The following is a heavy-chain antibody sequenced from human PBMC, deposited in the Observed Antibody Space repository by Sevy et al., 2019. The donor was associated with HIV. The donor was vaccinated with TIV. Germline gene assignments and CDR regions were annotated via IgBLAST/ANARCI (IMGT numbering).Heavy chain of an antibody. Sequence: GGSLRLSCAASGFTFSNHGMHWVRQAPGKGLEWVAGIWYDGENKYYADSVKCRFTISRDNSRYTVYLEMSSLRADDTAMYYCARESTHGSFDYWGQGTRVTVSS. J-gene: IGHJ4*02. CDR3: ARESTHGSFDY. D-gene: IGHD2-15*01. CDR2: IWYDGENK. V-gene: IGHV3-33*01. CDR1: GFTFSNHG.